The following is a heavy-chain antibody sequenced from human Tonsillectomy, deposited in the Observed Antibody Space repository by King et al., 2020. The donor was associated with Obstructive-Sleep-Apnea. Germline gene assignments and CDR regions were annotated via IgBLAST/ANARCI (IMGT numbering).Heavy chain of an antibody. D-gene: IGHD6-13*01. Sequence: QLQESGTGLVKPSGTLSLTCAVSGGSISSSNWWSWVRQPPGKGLEWIGEIYHSGSTNYNPSLKSRVTISVDKSKNQFSLRLSSVTAADTALYYCARDSRVAAAGTGYGMDVWGQGTTVTVSS. V-gene: IGHV4-4*02. CDR1: GGSISSSNW. J-gene: IGHJ6*02. CDR2: IYHSGST. CDR3: ARDSRVAAAGTGYGMDV.